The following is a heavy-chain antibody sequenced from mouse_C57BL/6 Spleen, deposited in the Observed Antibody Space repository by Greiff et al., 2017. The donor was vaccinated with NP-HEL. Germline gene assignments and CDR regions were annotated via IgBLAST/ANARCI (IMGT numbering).Heavy chain of an antibody. D-gene: IGHD2-12*01. CDR3: TVYSSYYAMDY. CDR1: GFTFSNYW. Sequence: EVKLQESGGGLVQPGGSMKLSCVASGFTFSNYWMNWVRQSPEKGLEWVAQLRLKSDNYATHYAESVKGRFTISRDDSKSSVYLQMNNLRAEDTVMYYCTVYSSYYAMDYWGQGTSVTVSS. J-gene: IGHJ4*01. CDR2: LRLKSDNYAT. V-gene: IGHV6-3*01.